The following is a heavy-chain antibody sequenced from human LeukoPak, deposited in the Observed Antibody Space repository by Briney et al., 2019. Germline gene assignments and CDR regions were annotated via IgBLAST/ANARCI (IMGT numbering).Heavy chain of an antibody. V-gene: IGHV3-30*18. J-gene: IGHJ6*02. CDR1: GFIFDTYG. Sequence: GRSLRLSCAASGFIFDTYGMLWVRQAPGKGLEWVAVIAYDGSNKVYADSAKGRFTISRDNSKNTLYLQMNSLRGEDTAVYYCAKEKAIATINYGLDVWGQGTTVTVSS. D-gene: IGHD1-1*01. CDR3: AKEKAIATINYGLDV. CDR2: IAYDGSNK.